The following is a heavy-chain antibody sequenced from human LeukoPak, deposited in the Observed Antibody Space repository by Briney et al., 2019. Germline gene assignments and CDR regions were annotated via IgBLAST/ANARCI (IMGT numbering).Heavy chain of an antibody. D-gene: IGHD4-17*01. CDR2: ISAYNGNT. CDR3: ARTPLMTTVTEFDY. V-gene: IGHV1-18*01. CDR1: GYTFTSYG. J-gene: IGHJ4*02. Sequence: ASVKVSCKASGYTFTSYGISWVRQAPGQGLEWMGWISAYNGNTNYAQKLQGRVTMTTDTSTSTAYMELRSLRSDDTAVYYCARTPLMTTVTEFDYWGQGTVVTVSS.